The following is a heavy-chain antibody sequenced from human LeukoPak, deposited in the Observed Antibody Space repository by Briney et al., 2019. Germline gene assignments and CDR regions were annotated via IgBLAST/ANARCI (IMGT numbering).Heavy chain of an antibody. Sequence: GASVKVSCKASGGTFSSYAISWVRQAPGQGLEWMGGIIPIFGTANYAQKFQGRVTITADKSTSTAYMELSSLRSEDTAVYYCAREVAAAALPYDAFDIWGQGTMVTVSS. J-gene: IGHJ3*02. D-gene: IGHD6-13*01. CDR1: GGTFSSYA. CDR3: AREVAAAALPYDAFDI. V-gene: IGHV1-69*06. CDR2: IIPIFGTA.